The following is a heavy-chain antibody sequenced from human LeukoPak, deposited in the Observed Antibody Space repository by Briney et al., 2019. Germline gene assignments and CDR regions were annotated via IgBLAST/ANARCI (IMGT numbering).Heavy chain of an antibody. D-gene: IGHD1-26*01. Sequence: PSETLSLTCTVSGGSISSSSYYWGWIRQPPGKGLEWIGSIYYSGSTYYNPSLKSRVTISVDTSKNQFSLRVRSVTAADTAVYYCARDGDMWSRYSLDHYYMDVWGKGTTVTVSS. CDR3: ARDGDMWSRYSLDHYYMDV. CDR2: IYYSGST. J-gene: IGHJ6*03. V-gene: IGHV4-39*07. CDR1: GGSISSSSYY.